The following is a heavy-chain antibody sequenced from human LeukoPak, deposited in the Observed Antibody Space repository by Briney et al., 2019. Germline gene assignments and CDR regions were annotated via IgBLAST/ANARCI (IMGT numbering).Heavy chain of an antibody. J-gene: IGHJ4*02. CDR3: ARAAYDVDTAMGIDY. D-gene: IGHD5-18*01. CDR2: IYYSGST. V-gene: IGHV4-30-4*01. Sequence: SETLSLTCTVSGGSISSGDYYWSWIRQPPGKGLEWIGYIYYSGSTYYNPSLKSRVTISVDTSKNQFSLKLSSVTAADTAVYYCARAAYDVDTAMGIDYWGQGTLVTVSS. CDR1: GGSISSGDYY.